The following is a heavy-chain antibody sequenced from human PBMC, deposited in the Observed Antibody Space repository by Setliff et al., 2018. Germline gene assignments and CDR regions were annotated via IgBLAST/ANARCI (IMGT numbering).Heavy chain of an antibody. CDR3: ARLPRTVTHFDY. V-gene: IGHV4-61*02. D-gene: IGHD4-17*01. CDR1: GGSISSGSYY. J-gene: IGHJ4*02. CDR2: LHTSGST. Sequence: SETLSLTCAVSGGSISSGSYYWSWIRQPAGKGLEWVGRLHTSGSTNYNPSLKSRVTISVDTSKNQLSLKLDSLTAADTAVYFCARLPRTVTHFDYWGQG.